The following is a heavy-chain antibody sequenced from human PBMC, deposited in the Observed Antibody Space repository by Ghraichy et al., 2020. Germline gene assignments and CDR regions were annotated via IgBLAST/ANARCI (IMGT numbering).Heavy chain of an antibody. CDR2: ISGSGGST. CDR1: GFTFNNYA. Sequence: GSLRLSCAASGFTFNNYAMSWVRQAPGKGLEWVSAISGSGGSTYYADSVKGRFTISRDNSKNTLYLQMNSLRAEDTAVYYCAKAGCSTTSCHLADYWGRGTLVTVSS. CDR3: AKAGCSTTSCHLADY. J-gene: IGHJ4*02. V-gene: IGHV3-23*01. D-gene: IGHD2-2*01.